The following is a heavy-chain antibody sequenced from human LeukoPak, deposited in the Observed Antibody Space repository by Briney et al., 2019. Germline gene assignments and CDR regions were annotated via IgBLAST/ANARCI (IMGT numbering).Heavy chain of an antibody. J-gene: IGHJ4*02. Sequence: GGSLRLSCAASGFTFSDYYMSWIRQAPGKGLEWVSYISSSGSTIYYADSVKGRFTISRDNAKNSLYLQMNSLGAEDTAVYYCARDSSAVAGTYYFDYWGQGTLVTVSS. V-gene: IGHV3-11*01. D-gene: IGHD6-19*01. CDR3: ARDSSAVAGTYYFDY. CDR2: ISSSGSTI. CDR1: GFTFSDYY.